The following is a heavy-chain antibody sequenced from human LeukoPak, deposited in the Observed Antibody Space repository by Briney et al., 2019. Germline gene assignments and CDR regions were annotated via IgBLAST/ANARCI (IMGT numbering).Heavy chain of an antibody. Sequence: GGSLRLSCAASGFTFSSYAMHWVRQAPGKGLEWVAVISYDGSNKYYADSVKGRFTISRDNSKNTLYLQMNSLRAEDTAVYYCARDSMVRGVMIYWYFDLWGRGNLVTVSS. D-gene: IGHD3-10*01. CDR1: GFTFSSYA. CDR3: ARDSMVRGVMIYWYFDL. J-gene: IGHJ2*01. V-gene: IGHV3-30-3*01. CDR2: ISYDGSNK.